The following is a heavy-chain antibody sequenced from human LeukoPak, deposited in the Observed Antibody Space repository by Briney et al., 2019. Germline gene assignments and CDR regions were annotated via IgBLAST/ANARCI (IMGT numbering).Heavy chain of an antibody. CDR1: GFTFSNFG. V-gene: IGHV3-33*01. CDR3: ARDRYGANSPFDY. Sequence: QPGRSLRLSCAASGFTFSNFGMHWVRQAPGKGLEWVAVIWYDGSKQYCADSVKGRFTISRDNSKNTLYLQMNSLRAEDTAVYYCARDRYGANSPFDYWGQGTQVTVSS. J-gene: IGHJ4*02. D-gene: IGHD4-23*01. CDR2: IWYDGSKQ.